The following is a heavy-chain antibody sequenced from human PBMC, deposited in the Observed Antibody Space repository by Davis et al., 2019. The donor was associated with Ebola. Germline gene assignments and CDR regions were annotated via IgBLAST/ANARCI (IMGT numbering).Heavy chain of an antibody. CDR2: ISYDGGNT. CDR1: GFTFSGYS. D-gene: IGHD2-15*01. CDR3: ARDQDFAVVVAQYYYGMDV. J-gene: IGHJ6*04. V-gene: IGHV3-30-3*01. Sequence: GESLKISCAASGFTFSGYSMHWVRQAPGKGLEWVAVISYDGGNTHYADSVKGRFTISRDNSKNTLYLQMNSLRDEDTAVYYCARDQDFAVVVAQYYYGMDVWGKGTTVTVSS.